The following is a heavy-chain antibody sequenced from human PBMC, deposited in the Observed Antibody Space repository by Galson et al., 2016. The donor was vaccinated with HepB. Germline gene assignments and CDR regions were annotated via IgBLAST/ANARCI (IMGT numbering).Heavy chain of an antibody. J-gene: IGHJ4*02. V-gene: IGHV3-23*01. CDR3: AKGRTGTTGPGEY. CDR2: LIASGGAT. Sequence: SLRLSCAASGFTYAMSWVRQAPGKGLEWVSTLIASGGATYYSDSVKGRFTISRDNSKNTLYLQMNSLRDEDTAVYYCAKGRTGTTGPGEYWGQGTLVTVSS. D-gene: IGHD1-1*01. CDR1: GFTYA.